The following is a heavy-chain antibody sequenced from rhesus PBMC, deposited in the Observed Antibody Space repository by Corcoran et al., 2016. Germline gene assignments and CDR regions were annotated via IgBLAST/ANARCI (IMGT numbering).Heavy chain of an antibody. CDR3: AREGPTMTTVFDY. J-gene: IGHJ4*01. V-gene: IGHV4S10*01. D-gene: IGHD4-29*01. Sequence: QVQLQESGPGVVKPSETLSLTCAVSGGSISDSYRWSWIRQPPGKGLEWIGYIYGSSTSTNYNPSLKSRVTISKDTSKNQFSLKLSSVTAADTAVYYCAREGPTMTTVFDYWGQGVLVTVSS. CDR1: GGSISDSYR. CDR2: IYGSSTST.